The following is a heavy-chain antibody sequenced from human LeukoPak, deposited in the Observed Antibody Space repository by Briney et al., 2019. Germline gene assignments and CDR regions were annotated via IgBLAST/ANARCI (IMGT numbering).Heavy chain of an antibody. J-gene: IGHJ4*02. D-gene: IGHD2-8*01. V-gene: IGHV3-23*01. CDR1: GFSFPYG. Sequence: GGSLRLSCEASGFSFPYGMSWVRQAPGKGLEWVSGITNSGENTYYADSVKGRFTISRDNSENSLYLHMSSLRAEDTAVYYCAKGLFGYCPTDTCSVWGQGTLVTVSS. CDR3: AKGLFGYCPTDTCSV. CDR2: ITNSGENT.